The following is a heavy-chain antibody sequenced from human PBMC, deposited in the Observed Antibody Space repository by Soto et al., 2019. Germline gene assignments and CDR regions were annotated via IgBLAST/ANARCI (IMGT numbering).Heavy chain of an antibody. CDR3: ARDVGDFWSGNNWFDP. V-gene: IGHV1-69*13. CDR2: IIPIFGTA. D-gene: IGHD3-3*01. J-gene: IGHJ5*02. CDR1: GGTFSSYA. Sequence: SVKVSCKASGGTFSSYAISWVRQAPGQGLEWMGGIIPIFGTANYAQKFQGRVTITADESTSTAYMELSSLRSEDTAFFYCARDVGDFWSGNNWFDPWGKGTLVTVP.